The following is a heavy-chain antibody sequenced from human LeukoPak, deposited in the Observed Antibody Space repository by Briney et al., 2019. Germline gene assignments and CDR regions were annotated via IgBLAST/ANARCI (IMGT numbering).Heavy chain of an antibody. CDR3: ARDLSGKDAFDI. CDR2: IYHSGST. V-gene: IGHV4-38-2*02. J-gene: IGHJ3*02. CDR1: GYSISSGYY. Sequence: SETLSLTCTVSGYSISSGYYWGWIRQPPGKGLEWIGSIYHSGSTYYNPSLKSRVTISVDTSKNQFSLKLSSVTAADTAVYYCARDLSGKDAFDIWGQGTMVTVSS. D-gene: IGHD3-3*01.